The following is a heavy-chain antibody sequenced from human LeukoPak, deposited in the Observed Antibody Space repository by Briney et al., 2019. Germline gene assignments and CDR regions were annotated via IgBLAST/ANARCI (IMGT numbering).Heavy chain of an antibody. CDR2: INHSGST. J-gene: IGHJ4*02. CDR1: GGSFSGYY. V-gene: IGHV4-34*01. Sequence: SETLSLTCAVYGGSFSGYYWSWIRQPPGKGPEWIGEINHSGSTNYNPSLKSRVTISVDTSKNQFSLKLSSVTAADTAVYYCARGYLVGYYDSSGYYYYFDYWGQGTLVTVSS. CDR3: ARGYLVGYYDSSGYYYYFDY. D-gene: IGHD3-22*01.